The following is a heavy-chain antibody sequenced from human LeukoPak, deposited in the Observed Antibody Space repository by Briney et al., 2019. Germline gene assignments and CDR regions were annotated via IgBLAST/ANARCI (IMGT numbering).Heavy chain of an antibody. D-gene: IGHD1-26*01. J-gene: IGHJ6*02. CDR2: ISSSSSTI. Sequence: GGSLRLSCAASGFTVSSNYMSWVRQAPGKGLEWVSYISSSSSTIYYADSVKGRFTISRDNAKNSLYLQMNSLRAEDTAVYYCAREARGSELVGAALYYYYYGMDVWGQGTTVTVSS. CDR3: AREARGSELVGAALYYYYYGMDV. CDR1: GFTVSSNY. V-gene: IGHV3-48*01.